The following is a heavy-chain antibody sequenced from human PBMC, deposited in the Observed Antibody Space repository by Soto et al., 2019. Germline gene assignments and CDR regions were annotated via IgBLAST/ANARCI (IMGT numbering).Heavy chain of an antibody. CDR2: ISYDGSNK. CDR3: ARDRPSPYCSSTSCSSYFDY. D-gene: IGHD2-2*01. V-gene: IGHV3-30-3*01. J-gene: IGHJ4*02. CDR1: GFTFSTYA. Sequence: LRLSCAASGFTFSTYAMQWVRQAPGKGLEWVAVISYDGSNKYYADSVKGRFTISRDNSKNTLYLQMNSLRAEDTAVYYCARDRPSPYCSSTSCSSYFDYWGQGTLVTV.